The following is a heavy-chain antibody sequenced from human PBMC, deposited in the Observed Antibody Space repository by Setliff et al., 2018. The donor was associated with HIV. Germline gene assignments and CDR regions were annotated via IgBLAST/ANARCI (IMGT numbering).Heavy chain of an antibody. V-gene: IGHV3-7*01. D-gene: IGHD3-16*01. CDR1: GFTFSRYW. CDR3: ARDYASIMIGFYGVDG. J-gene: IGHJ6*02. Sequence: GSLRLSCADSGFTFSRYWMSWVRQAPGKGLEWVASINQDGGQKYYVDSVKGRFTISRDNAKNSLYLQMNSLRAEDTAVYYCARDYASIMIGFYGVDGWGQGTTVTVSS. CDR2: INQDGGQK.